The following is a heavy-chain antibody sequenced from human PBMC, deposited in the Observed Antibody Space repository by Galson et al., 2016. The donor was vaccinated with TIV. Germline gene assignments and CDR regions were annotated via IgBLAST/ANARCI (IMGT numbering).Heavy chain of an antibody. CDR3: AYLPNMFYYGMDV. D-gene: IGHD3-10*02. CDR2: IYWDDDE. CDR1: GFSLTTSGVG. V-gene: IGHV2-5*02. J-gene: IGHJ6*02. Sequence: PALVKPTQTLTLTCTFSGFSLTTSGVGVGWIRQPPGKALEWLAHIYWDDDERYSPSLKSRLTITKNTPKKQLVLTITNMDTVYTATFYCAYLPNMFYYGMDVWGQGTTVTVSS.